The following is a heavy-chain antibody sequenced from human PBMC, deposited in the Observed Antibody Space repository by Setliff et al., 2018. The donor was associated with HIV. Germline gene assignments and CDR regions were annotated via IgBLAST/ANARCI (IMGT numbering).Heavy chain of an antibody. Sequence: GASVKVSCKASGYTFSEYAIHWVRQAPGQRLEWMGRIDTDNGYRRYSPKLQGRVTITKDTSANTAYMESRGLRSEDTAVYYCARWCAAAGCYPAIYHFDSWGQGTLVTVSS. CDR3: ARWCAAAGCYPAIYHFDS. V-gene: IGHV1-3*04. CDR2: IDTDNGYR. D-gene: IGHD2-2*01. J-gene: IGHJ4*02. CDR1: GYTFSEYA.